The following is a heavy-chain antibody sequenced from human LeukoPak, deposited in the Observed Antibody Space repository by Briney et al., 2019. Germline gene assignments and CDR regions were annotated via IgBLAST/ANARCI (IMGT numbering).Heavy chain of an antibody. J-gene: IGHJ4*02. D-gene: IGHD4-23*01. Sequence: GGSLRLSCGASGFTFSTYGMTWVRQAPGKGLEWVSGMSDSGTNTYYADSVKGRFTISRDNSKNTLYLQMNSLRAEDTAVYYCARTGNGFTRVDYWGQGTLVTVSS. CDR1: GFTFSTYG. V-gene: IGHV3-23*01. CDR2: MSDSGTNT. CDR3: ARTGNGFTRVDY.